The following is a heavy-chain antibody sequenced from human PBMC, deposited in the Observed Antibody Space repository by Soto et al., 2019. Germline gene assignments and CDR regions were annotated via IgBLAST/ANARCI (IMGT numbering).Heavy chain of an antibody. J-gene: IGHJ3*02. CDR2: ISYSGTP. D-gene: IGHD3-10*01. Sequence: QVQLQESGPGLVRPSQTLSLTCIVFGDSISSGEYYWSWIRQPPGKGLEWIGYISYSGTPYYNPXXXXXXXXXXXXXXXXXXXXXXXXXXXXXXXXXXXXXXXXGSNSRGPFDMWGQGTLVTVSS. CDR1: GDSISSGEYY. V-gene: IGHV4-30-4*01. CDR3: XXXXXXGSNSRGPFDM.